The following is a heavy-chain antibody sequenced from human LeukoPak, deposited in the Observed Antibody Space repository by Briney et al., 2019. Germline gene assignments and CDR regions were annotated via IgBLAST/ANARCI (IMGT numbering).Heavy chain of an antibody. J-gene: IGHJ4*02. D-gene: IGHD5-12*01. CDR3: AKDGGYSGYDHFDY. CDR2: TSWNSGSI. V-gene: IGHV3-9*03. CDR1: GFTFDDYA. Sequence: GGSLRLSCAASGFTFDDYAMHWVRQAPGKGLEWVSGTSWNSGSIGYADSVKGRFTISRDNAKNSLYLQMNSLRAEDMALYYCAKDGGYSGYDHFDYWGQGTLVTVSS.